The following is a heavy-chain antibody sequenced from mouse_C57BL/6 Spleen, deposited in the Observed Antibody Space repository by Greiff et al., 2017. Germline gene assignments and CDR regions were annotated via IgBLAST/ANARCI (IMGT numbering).Heavy chain of an antibody. J-gene: IGHJ2*01. CDR3: EREEEYSYFDY. CDR1: GYTFTSYT. CDR2: INPSSGYT. V-gene: IGHV1-4*01. Sequence: QVQLQQSGAELARPGASVKMSCKASGYTFTSYTLHWVKQRPGQGLEWIGYINPSSGYTKYNQKFKDKATLTADKSSSTAYMQLSILTSEDSAVYYCEREEEYSYFDYWGQGTTLTVSS. D-gene: IGHD1-3*01.